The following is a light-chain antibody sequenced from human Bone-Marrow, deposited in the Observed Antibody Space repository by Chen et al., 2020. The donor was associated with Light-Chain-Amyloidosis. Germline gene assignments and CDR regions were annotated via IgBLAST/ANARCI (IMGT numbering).Light chain of an antibody. J-gene: IGLJ1*01. Sequence: QSVLTQPPSASGTTGQRVTISCSGASSNIGITYVHWSQHFPGAAPNLLIHRNNQRPSGFPARVASSTSGTSACLASSGPRSEDEADYYCAAWDGSLSGYVFVTGTKLIAL. CDR2: RNN. CDR1: SSNIGITY. CDR3: AAWDGSLSGYV. V-gene: IGLV1-47*01.